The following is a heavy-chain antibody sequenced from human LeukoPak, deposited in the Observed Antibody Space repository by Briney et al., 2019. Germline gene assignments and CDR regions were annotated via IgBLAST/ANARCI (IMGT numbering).Heavy chain of an antibody. J-gene: IGHJ3*02. V-gene: IGHV4-59*01. CDR2: IFYSGST. CDR1: GGSISNYH. CDR3: ARKNAFDM. Sequence: SETLSLTCTVSGGSISNYHWSWIRQPPGKGLEWIGRIFYSGSTNYNPFLESRVTISLDTPKNQLSLKLTSVTAADTAVYYCARKNAFDMWGQGTMVTVSS.